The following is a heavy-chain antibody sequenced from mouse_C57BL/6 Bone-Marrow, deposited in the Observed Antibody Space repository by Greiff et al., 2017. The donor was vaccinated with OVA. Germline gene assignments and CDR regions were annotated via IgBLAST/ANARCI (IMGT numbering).Heavy chain of an antibody. CDR1: GFNIKDDY. Sequence: EVQLQQSGAELVRPGASVKLSCTASGFNIKDDYMHWVKQRPEQGLEWIGWIDPENGDTEYASKFQGKATITADTSSNTAYLQLSSLTSEDTAVYYCTPDGYPYAMDYWGQGTSVTVSS. V-gene: IGHV14-4*01. J-gene: IGHJ4*01. CDR3: TPDGYPYAMDY. CDR2: IDPENGDT. D-gene: IGHD2-3*01.